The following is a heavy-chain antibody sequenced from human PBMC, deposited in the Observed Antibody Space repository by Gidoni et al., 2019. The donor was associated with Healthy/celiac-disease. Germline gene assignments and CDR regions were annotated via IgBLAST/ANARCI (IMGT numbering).Heavy chain of an antibody. Sequence: EVQLVESGGGLVQPGRSLRRSGAAAGFAFDDYAMHWVRQDPGKGVEWVSGISWNSGSIGYADSVKGRFTISRDNAKNSLYLQMNSLRAEDTALYYCAKDPSSAYVEGGMDVWGQGTTVTVSS. CDR3: AKDPSSAYVEGGMDV. V-gene: IGHV3-9*01. J-gene: IGHJ6*02. CDR2: ISWNSGSI. CDR1: GFAFDDYA. D-gene: IGHD6-6*01.